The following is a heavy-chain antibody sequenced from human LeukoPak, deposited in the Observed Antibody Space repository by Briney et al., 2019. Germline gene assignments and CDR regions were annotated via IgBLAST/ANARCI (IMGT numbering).Heavy chain of an antibody. CDR1: GFTFSSYA. V-gene: IGHV3-23*01. Sequence: PPGGSLRLSCAASGFTFSSYAMSWVHQAPGKGLEWVSVISGSGGSTYYADSVKGRFTISRDNSKNTLYLQMNSLRAEDTAVYYCAKEIWPTVTTPGWTYFDYWGQGALVTVSS. D-gene: IGHD4-17*01. J-gene: IGHJ4*02. CDR2: ISGSGGST. CDR3: AKEIWPTVTTPGWTYFDY.